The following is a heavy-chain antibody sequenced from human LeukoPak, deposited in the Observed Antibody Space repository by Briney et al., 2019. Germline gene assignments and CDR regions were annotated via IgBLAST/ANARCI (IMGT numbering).Heavy chain of an antibody. Sequence: PGASLRLPCAASGFTFISYAMSWVRQAPGKGLEWVSAISGSGGSIHYADSVKGRFTISRDNSKNTLYLQMNTLRAEDTAVYYCAKDEDARPMYFQHWGQGTLVTVSS. CDR2: ISGSGGSI. CDR3: AKDEDARPMYFQH. J-gene: IGHJ1*01. CDR1: GFTFISYA. V-gene: IGHV3-23*01. D-gene: IGHD2-2*01.